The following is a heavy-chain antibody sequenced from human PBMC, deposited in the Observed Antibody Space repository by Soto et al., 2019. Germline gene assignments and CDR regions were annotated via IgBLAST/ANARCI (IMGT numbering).Heavy chain of an antibody. V-gene: IGHV3-7*05. CDR3: ARDPDSGAYDSSGYEPPANPDAFDI. Sequence: GGSLRFSCAASGFTFSSYWMSWVRQAPGKGLEWVANIKQDGSEKYYVDSVKGRFTISRDNAKNSLYLQMNSLRAEDTAVYYCARDPDSGAYDSSGYEPPANPDAFDIWGQGTMVTVSS. D-gene: IGHD3-22*01. CDR2: IKQDGSEK. CDR1: GFTFSSYW. J-gene: IGHJ3*02.